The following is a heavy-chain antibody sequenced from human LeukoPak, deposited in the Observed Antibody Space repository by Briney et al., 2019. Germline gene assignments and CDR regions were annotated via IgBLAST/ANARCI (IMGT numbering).Heavy chain of an antibody. CDR2: INPNSGGT. CDR3: ARGRGWFGGVFDY. CDR1: GYTFTGYY. V-gene: IGHV1-2*06. J-gene: IGHJ4*02. Sequence: ASVKVSCKASGYTFTGYYMHWVRQAPGQGLEWMGRINPNSGGTNYAQKFQGRVTMTRDTSISTAYMELSRLRSDDTAVYYCARGRGWFGGVFDYWGQGTLVTVSS. D-gene: IGHD3-16*01.